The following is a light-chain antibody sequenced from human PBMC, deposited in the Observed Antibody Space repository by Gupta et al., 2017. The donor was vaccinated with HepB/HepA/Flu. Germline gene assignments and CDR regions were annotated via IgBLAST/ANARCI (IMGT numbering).Light chain of an antibody. CDR1: QSVSSSY. J-gene: IGKJ2*04. CDR3: QQYGSSPLCS. Sequence: EIVLTQSPGTLSLSPGERATLSCRASQSVSSSYLAWYQQKPGHAPRLRIYGASSRATGIPDRFSGSGSGTDFTLTISRLEPEDFAVYYCQQYGSSPLCSFGQGTKLEIK. CDR2: GAS. V-gene: IGKV3-20*01.